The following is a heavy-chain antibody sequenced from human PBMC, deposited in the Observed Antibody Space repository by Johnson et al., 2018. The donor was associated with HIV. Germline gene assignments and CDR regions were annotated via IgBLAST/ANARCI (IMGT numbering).Heavy chain of an antibody. CDR3: AKDEPPLTKSIVVVPAPAFDI. CDR2: ISYDGSNK. Sequence: QVQLVESGGGVVQPGRSLRLSCAASGFTFSSYAMHWVRQAPGKGLEWVAVISYDGSNKYYADSVKGRFTISRDNSKNTLYLQMNSLRAEDTAVYYCAKDEPPLTKSIVVVPAPAFDIWGQGTMVTVSS. CDR1: GFTFSSYA. D-gene: IGHD2-2*01. V-gene: IGHV3-30-3*01. J-gene: IGHJ3*02.